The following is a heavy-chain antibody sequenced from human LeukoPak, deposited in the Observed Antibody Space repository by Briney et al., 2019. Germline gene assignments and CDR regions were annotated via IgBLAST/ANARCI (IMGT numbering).Heavy chain of an antibody. CDR2: INHSGST. Sequence: PSKTLSLTCAVYGGSFSGYYWSWIRQPPGKGLEWIGEINHSGSTNYNPSLKSRVTISVDTSKNQFSLKLSSVTAADTAVYYCARGWWDNWFDPWGQGTLVTVSS. CDR3: ARGWWDNWFDP. D-gene: IGHD2-8*02. V-gene: IGHV4-34*01. CDR1: GGSFSGYY. J-gene: IGHJ5*02.